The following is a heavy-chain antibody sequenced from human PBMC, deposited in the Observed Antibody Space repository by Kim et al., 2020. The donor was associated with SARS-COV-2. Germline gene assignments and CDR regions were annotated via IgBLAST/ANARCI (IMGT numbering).Heavy chain of an antibody. D-gene: IGHD3-3*01. J-gene: IGHJ6*02. CDR1: GYTITELS. Sequence: ASVPVYCKVSGYTITELSMHWVRKAPGKGLEWMGGFDPEDGETIYAQKFQGRVTMTEDTSTDTAYMVLSSLRSEDTAVYYCATALRFLDGMDVWGQGTTVTVSS. CDR2: FDPEDGET. CDR3: ATALRFLDGMDV. V-gene: IGHV1-24*01.